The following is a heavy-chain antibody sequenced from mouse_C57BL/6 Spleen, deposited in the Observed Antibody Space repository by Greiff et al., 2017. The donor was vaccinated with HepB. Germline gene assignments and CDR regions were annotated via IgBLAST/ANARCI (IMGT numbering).Heavy chain of an antibody. CDR3: ARSVITTVVAPFAY. V-gene: IGHV7-3*01. Sequence: EVQLVESGGGLVQPGGSLSLSCAASGFTFTDYYMSWVRQPPGKALEWLGFIRNKANGYTTEYSASVKGRFTISRDNSQSILYLQMNALRAEDSATYYCARSVITTVVAPFAYWGQGTLVTVSA. CDR1: GFTFTDYY. CDR2: IRNKANGYTT. D-gene: IGHD1-1*01. J-gene: IGHJ3*01.